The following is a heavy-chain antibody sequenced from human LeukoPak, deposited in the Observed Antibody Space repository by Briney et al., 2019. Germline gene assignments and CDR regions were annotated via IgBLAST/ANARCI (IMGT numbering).Heavy chain of an antibody. V-gene: IGHV3-23*01. D-gene: IGHD4-17*01. CDR1: GFTFRSYA. CDR3: ANVDMTTGYYFDY. CDR2: ISGSGGST. J-gene: IGHJ4*02. Sequence: GGSLRLSCAASGFTFRSYAMSWVRQAPGKGLEWVSAISGSGGSTYYADSVKGRFTISRDNSKNTLYLQMNSLRAEDTAVYYCANVDMTTGYYFDYWGQGTLVTVSS.